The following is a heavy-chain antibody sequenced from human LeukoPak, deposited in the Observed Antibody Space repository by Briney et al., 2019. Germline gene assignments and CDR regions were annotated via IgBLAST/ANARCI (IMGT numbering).Heavy chain of an antibody. CDR2: INHSGST. V-gene: IGHV4-34*01. CDR3: ARRVSYSSSRFQH. CDR1: GGYFSGYY. Sequence: SETLSLTCAVYGGYFSGYYWSWIRQPPGKGLEGIGEINHSGSTTYNPSLKSRVTISVDTSKNKFSLKLSSVTAADTAVYYCARRVSYSSSRFQHWGQGTLVTVSS. D-gene: IGHD6-6*01. J-gene: IGHJ1*01.